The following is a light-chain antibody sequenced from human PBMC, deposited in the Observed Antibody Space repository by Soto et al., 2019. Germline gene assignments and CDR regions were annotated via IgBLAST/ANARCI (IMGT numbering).Light chain of an antibody. CDR1: QRVSGW. J-gene: IGKJ1*01. CDR2: KSF. CDR3: QQYQSFPWT. Sequence: DIQMTQSPSTLSASLGDRVTITCRASQRVSGWLAWFQQKPGRAPKLLIYKSFTLETGVPSRFSGAGYETECALTVTSLQPDDFATYFGQQYQSFPWTFGNGT. V-gene: IGKV1-5*03.